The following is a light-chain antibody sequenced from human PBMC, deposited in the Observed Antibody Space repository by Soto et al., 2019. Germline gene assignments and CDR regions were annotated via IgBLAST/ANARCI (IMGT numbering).Light chain of an antibody. CDR2: GA. J-gene: IGKJ1*01. Sequence: EVVLTQSPGTLSLSPGERATLSCRASQSFSVNFLAWYQHKPGQAPRLLIHGATRATGIPDRFSGSGSGTDSTLTISRLEPEDSAVYSCLQYGSSSGWTFGQGTRVEIK. V-gene: IGKV3-20*01. CDR1: QSFSVNF. CDR3: LQYGSSSGWT.